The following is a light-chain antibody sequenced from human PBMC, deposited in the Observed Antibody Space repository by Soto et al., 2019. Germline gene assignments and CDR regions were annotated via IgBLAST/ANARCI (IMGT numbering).Light chain of an antibody. Sequence: QMTQSPSSVSVSLGDSVTLPCGSSEDISTWLAWYQQKPRKAPKLLVYAASSLQSGVPSRFSGSGSGTDFTPTISSLQPEDFATYYCQHADSFPLITFGQGTRLEIK. V-gene: IGKV1-12*01. J-gene: IGKJ5*01. CDR3: QHADSFPLIT. CDR1: EDISTW. CDR2: AAS.